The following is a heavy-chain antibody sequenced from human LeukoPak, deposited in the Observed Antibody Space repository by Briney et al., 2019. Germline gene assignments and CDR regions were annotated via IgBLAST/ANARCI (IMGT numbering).Heavy chain of an antibody. Sequence: SETLSLTCTVSGGSISSGGYYWSWIRQPPGKGLEWIGYIYHSGSTYYNPSLKSRVTISVDRSKNQFSLKLSSVTAADTAVYYCARDRGHYSSSWYTWFDPWGQGILVTVSS. CDR1: GGSISSGGYY. J-gene: IGHJ5*02. CDR2: IYHSGST. CDR3: ARDRGHYSSSWYTWFDP. D-gene: IGHD6-13*01. V-gene: IGHV4-30-2*01.